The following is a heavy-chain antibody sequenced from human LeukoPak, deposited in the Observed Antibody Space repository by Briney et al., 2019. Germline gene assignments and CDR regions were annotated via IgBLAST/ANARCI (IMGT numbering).Heavy chain of an antibody. CDR2: ISTSSSYI. V-gene: IGHV3-21*01. CDR1: GFTFSSYS. J-gene: IGHJ3*02. Sequence: WGSLRLSCAASGFTFSSYSMNWVRQAPGKGLEWVSSISTSSSYIYYADSVKGRFTISRDNAKKSLYLQISSLRAEDTAVYYCARGASVVAGSDNAFDIWGQGTMVTVSS. D-gene: IGHD6-19*01. CDR3: ARGASVVAGSDNAFDI.